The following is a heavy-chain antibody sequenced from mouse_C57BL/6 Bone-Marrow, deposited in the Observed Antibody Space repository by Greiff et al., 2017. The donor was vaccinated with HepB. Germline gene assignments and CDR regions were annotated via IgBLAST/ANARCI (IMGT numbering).Heavy chain of an antibody. CDR1: GYTFTDYE. CDR3: TRWGLTGFAY. V-gene: IGHV1-15*01. D-gene: IGHD2-13*01. CDR2: IDPETGGT. Sequence: QVQLKQSGAELVRPGASVTLSCKASGYTFTDYEMHWVKQTPVHGLEWIGAIDPETGGTAYNQKFKGKAILTADKSSSTAYMELRSLTSEDSAVYYCTRWGLTGFAYWGQGTLVTVSA. J-gene: IGHJ3*01.